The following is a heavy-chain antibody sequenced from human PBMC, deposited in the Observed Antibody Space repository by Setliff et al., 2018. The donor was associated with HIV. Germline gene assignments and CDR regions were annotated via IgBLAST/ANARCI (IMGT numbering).Heavy chain of an antibody. Sequence: PSETLSLTCTFSGGSISSGAHYWGWIRQPPGKGLEWIGSIYYSGRTYYNPSLKSRLTISVDTSKNHFSLTLNSVTAADTAVYYCARHPSYSSDHPPLYFDYWGQGTLVTVSS. CDR2: IYYSGRT. J-gene: IGHJ4*02. CDR3: ARHPSYSSDHPPLYFDY. V-gene: IGHV4-39*01. D-gene: IGHD6-19*01. CDR1: GGSISSGAHY.